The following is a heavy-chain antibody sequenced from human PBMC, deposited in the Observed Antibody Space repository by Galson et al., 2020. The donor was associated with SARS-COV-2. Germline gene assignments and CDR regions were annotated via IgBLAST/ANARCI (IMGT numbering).Heavy chain of an antibody. CDR1: GFTFSSYG. D-gene: IGHD2-2*01. CDR3: AKDLGIVVVPAAWDNYYGMDV. V-gene: IGHV3-30*18. J-gene: IGHJ6*02. CDR2: ISYDGSNK. Sequence: GESLKISCAASGFTFSSYGMHWVRQAPGKGLEWVAVISYDGSNKYYADSVKGRFTISRDNSKNTLYLQMNSLRAEDTAVYYCAKDLGIVVVPAAWDNYYGMDVWGQGTTVTVSS.